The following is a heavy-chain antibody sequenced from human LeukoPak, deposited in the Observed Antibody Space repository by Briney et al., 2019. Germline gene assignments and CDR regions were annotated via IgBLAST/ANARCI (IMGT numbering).Heavy chain of an antibody. CDR1: GFTFSSYA. D-gene: IGHD6-13*01. CDR2: IRFDGSDE. CDR3: AKGTSNWYPNPFDF. V-gene: IGHV3-30*02. Sequence: PGGSLRLSCAASGFTFSSYAMHWVRQGPGKGLEWVALIRFDGSDEYYADSVKGRFTISRDDSKNTLFLQMNSLRTDDTALYYCAKGTSNWYPNPFDFWGQGTLVTVSS. J-gene: IGHJ4*02.